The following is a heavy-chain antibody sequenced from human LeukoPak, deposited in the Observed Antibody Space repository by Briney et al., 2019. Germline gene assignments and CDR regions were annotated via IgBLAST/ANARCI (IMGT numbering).Heavy chain of an antibody. V-gene: IGHV4-59*01. D-gene: IGHD6-19*01. CDR1: GGSISSYY. Sequence: SETLSLTCTVSGGSISSYYWSWIRQPPGKGLEWIGYIYYSGSTNYNPSLKSRVTISVDTSKNQFSLKLSSVTAADTAVYYCARDRLAAVADRYYYYYGMDVWGQGTTVTASS. CDR2: IYYSGST. J-gene: IGHJ6*02. CDR3: ARDRLAAVADRYYYYYGMDV.